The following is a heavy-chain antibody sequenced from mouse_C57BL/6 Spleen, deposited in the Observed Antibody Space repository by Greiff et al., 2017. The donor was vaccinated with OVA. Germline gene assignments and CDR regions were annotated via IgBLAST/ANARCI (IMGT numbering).Heavy chain of an antibody. CDR3: ARDLYTRWYFDV. J-gene: IGHJ1*03. V-gene: IGHV1-80*01. Sequence: QVQLQKSGAELVKPGASVKISCKASGYAFSSYWMNWVKQRPGKGLEWIGQIYPGDGDTNYNGKFKGKATLTADKSSSTAYMQLSSLTSEDSAVYFCARDLYTRWYFDVWGTGTTVTVSS. CDR1: GYAFSSYW. CDR2: IYPGDGDT. D-gene: IGHD1-1*01.